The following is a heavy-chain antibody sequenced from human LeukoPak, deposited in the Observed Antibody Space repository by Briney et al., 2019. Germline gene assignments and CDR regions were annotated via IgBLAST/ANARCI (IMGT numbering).Heavy chain of an antibody. CDR1: GFTFSSYA. D-gene: IGHD3-16*01. V-gene: IGHV3-30-3*01. Sequence: GGSLRLSCAASGFTFSSYAMHWVRQAPGKGLEWVAVISYDGSNKYYVDSVKGRFTISRDNSKNTLYLQMNSLRAEDTAVYYCARDQTGDFYYGMDVWGQGTTVTVSS. CDR3: ARDQTGDFYYGMDV. CDR2: ISYDGSNK. J-gene: IGHJ6*02.